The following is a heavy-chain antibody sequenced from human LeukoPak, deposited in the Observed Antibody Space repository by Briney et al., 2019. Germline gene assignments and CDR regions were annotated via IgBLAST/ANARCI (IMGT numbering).Heavy chain of an antibody. CDR3: AKYISGSSWSDAFDI. V-gene: IGHV1-69*13. CDR2: VIPIFGTA. J-gene: IGHJ3*02. CDR1: GGTFSSYA. D-gene: IGHD6-13*01. Sequence: SVKVSCKASGGTFSSYAISWVRQAPGQGLEWMGGVIPIFGTANYAQKFQGRVTITADESTSTAYMELSSLRSEDTAVYYCAKYISGSSWSDAFDIWGQGTMVTVSS.